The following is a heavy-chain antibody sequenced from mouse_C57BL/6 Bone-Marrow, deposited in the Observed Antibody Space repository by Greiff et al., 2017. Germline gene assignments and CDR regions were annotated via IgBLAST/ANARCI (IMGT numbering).Heavy chain of an antibody. J-gene: IGHJ3*01. V-gene: IGHV1-82*01. CDR3: ARRGYDGPWFAY. CDR2: IYPGDGDT. D-gene: IGHD2-2*01. CDR1: GYAFSSSW. Sequence: VQGVESGPELVKPGASVKISCKASGYAFSSSWMNWVKQRPGKGLEWIGRIYPGDGDTNYNGKFKGKATLTADKSSSTAYMQLSSLTSEDSAVYFCARRGYDGPWFAYWGQGTLVTVSA.